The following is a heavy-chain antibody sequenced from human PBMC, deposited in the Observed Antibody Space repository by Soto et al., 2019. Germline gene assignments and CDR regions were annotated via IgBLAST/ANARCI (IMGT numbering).Heavy chain of an antibody. J-gene: IGHJ5*02. D-gene: IGHD3-10*01. CDR3: ARDRSNNWFDP. Sequence: PSETLSLTCTVSGGSISSGDYYWSWIRQPPGKGLEWIGYIYYSGSTYYNPSLKSRVTISVDTSKNQFSLKLGSVTAADTAVYYCARDRSNNWFDPWGQGTLVTVSS. V-gene: IGHV4-30-4*01. CDR2: IYYSGST. CDR1: GGSISSGDYY.